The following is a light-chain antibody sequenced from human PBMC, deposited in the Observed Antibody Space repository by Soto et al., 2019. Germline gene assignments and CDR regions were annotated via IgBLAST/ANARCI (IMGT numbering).Light chain of an antibody. CDR3: QQYASSPWT. J-gene: IGKJ1*01. CDR2: DAS. CDR1: QSVSSSY. V-gene: IGKV3D-20*01. Sequence: TLLTHSGSAVSLSPGESTTLSCAASQSVSSSYLAWYQQKPGLAPRLLIYDASSRATGIPDRSSGSGSGTDFTFTFGRLEPEDFAVYYCQQYASSPWTFGQGTKVDI.